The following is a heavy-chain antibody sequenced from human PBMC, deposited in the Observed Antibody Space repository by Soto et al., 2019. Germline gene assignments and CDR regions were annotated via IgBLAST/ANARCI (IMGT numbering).Heavy chain of an antibody. J-gene: IGHJ6*02. D-gene: IGHD2-21*02. CDR2: IYPGDSET. V-gene: IGHV5-51*01. Sequence: EVQLVQSGAEVKKPGESLKISCKGSGYSFTSYWIVWVRQMPGKGLEWMGIIYPGDSETSYSPSLQGQVTMSADKSTSSAYLQWSSLKASATAMYYCARRSYCDGDCTRRPYDYYGMDVWGQGTTVTVSS. CDR3: ARRSYCDGDCTRRPYDYYGMDV. CDR1: GYSFTSYW.